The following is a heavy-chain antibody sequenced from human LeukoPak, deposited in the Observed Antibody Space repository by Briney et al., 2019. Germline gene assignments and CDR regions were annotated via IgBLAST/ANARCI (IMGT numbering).Heavy chain of an antibody. CDR1: GFTFSSYA. D-gene: IGHD6-13*01. CDR2: ISGSGGST. J-gene: IGHJ6*02. Sequence: PGGSLRLSCAASGFTFSSYAMSWVRQAPGKGLEWVSAISGSGGSTYCADSVKGRFTISRDNSKNTLYLQMNSLRAEDTAVYYCAKEEQQLVNYYYYYGMDVWGQGTTVTVSS. V-gene: IGHV3-23*01. CDR3: AKEEQQLVNYYYYYGMDV.